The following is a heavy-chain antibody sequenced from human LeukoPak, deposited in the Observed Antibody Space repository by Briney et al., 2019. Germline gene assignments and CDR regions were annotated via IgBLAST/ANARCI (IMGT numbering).Heavy chain of an antibody. D-gene: IGHD1-26*01. J-gene: IGHJ4*02. V-gene: IGHV4-59*08. Sequence: SETLSLTCTVSGGSISSYYWSWIRQPPGKGLEWIGYIYDSGSTNYNPSLKSRVTISVDTSKNQFSLKLSSVTAADTAVYYCARSPTEWELLATHWGQGTLVTVSS. CDR1: GGSISSYY. CDR2: IYDSGST. CDR3: ARSPTEWELLATH.